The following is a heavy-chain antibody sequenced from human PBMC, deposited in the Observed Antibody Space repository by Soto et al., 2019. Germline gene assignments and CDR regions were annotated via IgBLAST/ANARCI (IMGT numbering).Heavy chain of an antibody. CDR3: ARAGAAPYYYYGRDV. V-gene: IGHV1-18*01. J-gene: IGHJ6*02. CDR2: ISTYNGDT. D-gene: IGHD2-15*01. CDR1: GYTFTSSG. Sequence: QVQLVQSGAEVRKPGASVKVSCKASGYTFTSSGISWLRQAPGQGLEWMGWISTYNGDTNDAPKFQDRVTMTIDRSTSTAEMELRSLRSDDAAVYYCARAGAAPYYYYGRDVWGQGTRVTGSS.